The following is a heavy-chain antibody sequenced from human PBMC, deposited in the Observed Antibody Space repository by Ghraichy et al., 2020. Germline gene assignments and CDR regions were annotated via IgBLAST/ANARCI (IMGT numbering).Heavy chain of an antibody. Sequence: SQTLSLTCTVSGGSISSYYWSWIRQPPGKGLEWIRYIYYSGSTNYNPSLKSRVTISVDTSKNQFSLKLSSVTAADTAVYYCARALRTRWSWFDPWGQGTLVTVSS. V-gene: IGHV4-59*01. D-gene: IGHD4-23*01. J-gene: IGHJ5*02. CDR3: ARALRTRWSWFDP. CDR2: IYYSGST. CDR1: GGSISSYY.